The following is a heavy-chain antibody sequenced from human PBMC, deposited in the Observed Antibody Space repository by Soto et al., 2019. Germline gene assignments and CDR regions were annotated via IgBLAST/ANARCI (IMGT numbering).Heavy chain of an antibody. Sequence: ASVKVSCKASGYSFTSYAISWVRQAPGQGLEWMGWISAYNGNTNYAQKFQGRVTMTRDTSISTAYMELTNLRSEDTAIYYCASDMSTNWGQGTLVTVSS. CDR1: GYSFTSYA. J-gene: IGHJ4*02. D-gene: IGHD2-2*01. CDR3: ASDMSTN. CDR2: ISAYNGNT. V-gene: IGHV1-18*01.